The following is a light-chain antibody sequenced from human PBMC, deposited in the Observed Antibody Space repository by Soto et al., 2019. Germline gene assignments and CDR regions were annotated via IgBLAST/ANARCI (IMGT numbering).Light chain of an antibody. V-gene: IGLV1-44*01. Sequence: QPVLTQPPSASGTPGQRVTISCSGSSSNIGSNTVNWYQQLPGTAPKLLIYSNNQRPSGVPDRFSGSKSGTSASLAISGLQFEDEADYYCAAWDDSLNGYVFGTGTKVTVL. CDR1: SSNIGSNT. CDR2: SNN. CDR3: AAWDDSLNGYV. J-gene: IGLJ1*01.